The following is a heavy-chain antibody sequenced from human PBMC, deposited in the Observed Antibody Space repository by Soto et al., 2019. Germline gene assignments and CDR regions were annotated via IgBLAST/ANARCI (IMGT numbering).Heavy chain of an antibody. J-gene: IGHJ4*02. CDR1: GFTFGNYW. V-gene: IGHV3-74*01. CDR2: INSDGSST. CDR3: ATAEVDY. Sequence: EVQLVESGGGLVQPGGSLRLSCAASGFTFGNYWMHWVRQAPGKGLEWVSRINSDGSSTNYADSVKGRFTVSRDNAKNTLYLQMNSLRAEDTAVYYCATAEVDYWGPGTLVTVSS.